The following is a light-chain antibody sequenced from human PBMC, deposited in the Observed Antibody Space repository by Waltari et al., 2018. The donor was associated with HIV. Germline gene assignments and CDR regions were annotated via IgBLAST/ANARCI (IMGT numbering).Light chain of an antibody. CDR3: QQSYSTPRT. Sequence: DIQMTPSPSSLSASVGARVTITCPASQTISSYLNWYQQKPGKAPMLLIYGASTLHSGVPSRFSGSGSGTDFTLTISSLQPEDFATYYCQQSYSTPRTFGQGTKLEIK. CDR2: GAS. CDR1: QTISSY. V-gene: IGKV1-39*01. J-gene: IGKJ2*01.